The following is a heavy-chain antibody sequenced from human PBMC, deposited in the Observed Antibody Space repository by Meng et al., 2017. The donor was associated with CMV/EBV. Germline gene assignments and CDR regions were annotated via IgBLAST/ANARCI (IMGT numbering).Heavy chain of an antibody. CDR3: ARDLRQYYYDSSGYSPFDD. CDR2: ISSSSSYI. Sequence: GGSLRLSCAASGFTFSSYSMNWVRQAPGKGLEWVSSISSSSSYIYYADSVKGRFTISRDNAKNSLYLQMNSLRAEDTAVYYCARDLRQYYYDSSGYSPFDDWGQGTLVTVSS. CDR1: GFTFSSYS. J-gene: IGHJ4*02. V-gene: IGHV3-21*01. D-gene: IGHD3-22*01.